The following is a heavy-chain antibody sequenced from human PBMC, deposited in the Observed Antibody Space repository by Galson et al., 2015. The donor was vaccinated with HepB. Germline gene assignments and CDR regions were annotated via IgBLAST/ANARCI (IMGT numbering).Heavy chain of an antibody. J-gene: IGHJ6*02. Sequence: SVKVSCKASGYTFTGYYIHWVRQAPGQGLEWMGWINPNTGDTKYAQKFQGWVTMTRDTSIGTAYMELSRLKSGDTAVYYCARSNTRAAELLGRGYYYNGMDVWGQGTTVTVSS. D-gene: IGHD2-15*01. V-gene: IGHV1-2*04. CDR3: ARSNTRAAELLGRGYYYNGMDV. CDR1: GYTFTGYY. CDR2: INPNTGDT.